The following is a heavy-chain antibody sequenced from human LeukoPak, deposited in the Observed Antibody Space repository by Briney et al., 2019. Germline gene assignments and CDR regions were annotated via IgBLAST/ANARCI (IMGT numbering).Heavy chain of an antibody. D-gene: IGHD5-12*01. Sequence: PGRSLRLSCAASGFTFSSYGMHWVRQVPGMGLEWVGHSRNKDRGFSTEYATSVKGRFMISRDTSKNSLYLQMDSLKTEDTAVYYCTKGSGYDGGSYDSWGQGTLVTVSS. V-gene: IGHV3-72*01. CDR1: GFTFSSYG. CDR3: TKGSGYDGGSYDS. J-gene: IGHJ4*02. CDR2: SRNKDRGFST.